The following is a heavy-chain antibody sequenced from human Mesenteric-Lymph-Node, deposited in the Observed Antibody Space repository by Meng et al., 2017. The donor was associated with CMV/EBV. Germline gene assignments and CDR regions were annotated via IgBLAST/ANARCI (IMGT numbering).Heavy chain of an antibody. V-gene: IGHV1-2*02. CDR1: GYTFTGYY. CDR2: INPNSGGT. Sequence: ASVKVSCKASGYTFTGYYIHWVRQAPGQGLEWMGWINPNSGGTNYAQKFQGRVTMTRDTSITTAYMELSRLRSDDTAVYYCARQRITIFGVVEEYGMDVWGQGTTVTVSS. D-gene: IGHD3-3*01. J-gene: IGHJ6*02. CDR3: ARQRITIFGVVEEYGMDV.